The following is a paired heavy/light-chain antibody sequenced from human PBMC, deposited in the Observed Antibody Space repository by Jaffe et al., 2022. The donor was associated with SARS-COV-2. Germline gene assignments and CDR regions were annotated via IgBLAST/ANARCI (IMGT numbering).Heavy chain of an antibody. J-gene: IGHJ4*02. CDR1: GGSISGGSQY. Sequence: QLLLQESGPGLVKPSETLSLTCTVSGGSISGGSQYWDWIRQPPGKGLDWIGSVYYDGKSYYKPSLQSRVTISIDTSKNQFSLKLSPVAAADTAVYYCARRFDYNEYFDQWGQGTLVTVSS. CDR2: VYYDGKS. CDR3: ARRFDYNEYFDQ. V-gene: IGHV4-39*01. D-gene: IGHD4-4*01.
Light chain of an antibody. CDR1: SSNIGAGYD. CDR2: DNN. V-gene: IGLV1-40*01. CDR3: QSYDSSLSDWV. J-gene: IGLJ3*02. Sequence: QSVLTQPPSVSGAPGQRVTISCTGSSSNIGAGYDVHWYQQAPGTAPKLLIYDNNNRPSGVPDRFSGSKSGASASLAITGLQTEDEVEYYCQSYDSSLSDWVFGGGTKLTVL.